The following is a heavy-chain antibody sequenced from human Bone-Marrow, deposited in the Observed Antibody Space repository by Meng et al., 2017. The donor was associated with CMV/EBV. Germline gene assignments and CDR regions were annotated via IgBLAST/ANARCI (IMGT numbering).Heavy chain of an antibody. CDR2: IYHSGST. Sequence: SETLSLTCTVSGYSISSGYYWGWIRQPPGKGLEWIGSIYHSGSTYYNPSLKSRVTISVDTSKNQFSLKLSSVTAADTAVYYCARLWWREYFDYWGQGTLVTVSS. CDR3: ARLWWREYFDY. J-gene: IGHJ4*02. CDR1: GYSISSGYY. D-gene: IGHD2-21*01. V-gene: IGHV4-38-2*02.